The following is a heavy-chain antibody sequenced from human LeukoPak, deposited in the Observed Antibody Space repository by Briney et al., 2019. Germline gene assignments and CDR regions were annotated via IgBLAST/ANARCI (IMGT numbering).Heavy chain of an antibody. CDR3: ARGLVDQLLSSRHLSPQNWFDP. CDR2: IYYSGST. Sequence: PSETLSLTCTVSGGSISSSSYYWGWIRQPPGKGLEWIGSIYYSGSTYYNPSLKSRVTISVDTSKNQFSLKLSSVTAADTAVYYCARGLVDQLLSSRHLSPQNWFDPWGQGTLVTVSS. V-gene: IGHV4-39*07. D-gene: IGHD2-2*01. J-gene: IGHJ5*02. CDR1: GGSISSSSYY.